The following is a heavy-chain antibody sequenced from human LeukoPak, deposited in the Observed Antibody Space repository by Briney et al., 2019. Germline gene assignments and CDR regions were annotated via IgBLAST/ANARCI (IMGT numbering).Heavy chain of an antibody. CDR3: AKDLRRYNWNDGPFDY. CDR2: RWYDGSNK. Sequence: GGSLRLSCAASGFSFSSYGMHWVRQAPGKGLEWVAVRWYDGSNKYYADSVKGRFTISRDNSKNTLYLQMNSLRAEDTAVYYCAKDLRRYNWNDGPFDYWGQGTLVTVSS. J-gene: IGHJ4*02. CDR1: GFSFSSYG. V-gene: IGHV3-33*06. D-gene: IGHD1-1*01.